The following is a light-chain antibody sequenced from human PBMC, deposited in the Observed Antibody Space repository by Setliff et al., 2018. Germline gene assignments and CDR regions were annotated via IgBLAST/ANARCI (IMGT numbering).Light chain of an antibody. J-gene: IGLJ1*01. V-gene: IGLV1-40*01. CDR1: SSNIGSNT. CDR3: QSYDSSLSGDV. CDR2: GNS. Sequence: QSVLTQPPSASGTPGQRVTISCSGSSSNIGSNTVNWYQQLPGTAPKLLIYGNSNRPSGVPDRFSGSKSGTSASLAITGLQAEDEADYYCQSYDSSLSGDVFGTGTKVTV.